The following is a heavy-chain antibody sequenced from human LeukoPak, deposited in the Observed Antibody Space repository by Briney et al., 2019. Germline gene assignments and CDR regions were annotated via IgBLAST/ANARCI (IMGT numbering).Heavy chain of an antibody. J-gene: IGHJ5*02. D-gene: IGHD2-2*01. Sequence: SETLSLTCAVYGGSFSGYYWSWIRQPPGKGLEWIGEINHSGSTNYNPSLKSRVTISVDTSKNQFSLKLSSVTAADTAVYYCARGSYCSSTSCRTGDWFDPWGQGPLVTVSS. CDR2: INHSGST. CDR1: GGSFSGYY. V-gene: IGHV4-34*01. CDR3: ARGSYCSSTSCRTGDWFDP.